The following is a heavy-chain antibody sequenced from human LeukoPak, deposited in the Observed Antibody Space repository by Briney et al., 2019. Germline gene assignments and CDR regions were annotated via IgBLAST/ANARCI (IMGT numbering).Heavy chain of an antibody. J-gene: IGHJ4*02. CDR1: GFTFTNHA. D-gene: IGHD1-20*01. CDR2: ISYDGSNK. CDR3: ARDGVTGTLWPGYFDY. Sequence: PGGSLRLSCAASGFTFTNHAMTWVRQAPGKGLEWVAVISYDGSNKYYADSVKGRFTISRYNSKNTLYLQMNSLRAEDTAVYYCARDGVTGTLWPGYFDYWGQGTLVTVSS. V-gene: IGHV3-30*01.